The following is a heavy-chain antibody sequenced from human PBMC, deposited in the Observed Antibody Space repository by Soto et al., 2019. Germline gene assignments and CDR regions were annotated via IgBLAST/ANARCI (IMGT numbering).Heavy chain of an antibody. CDR2: IYSGGST. D-gene: IGHD4-17*01. Sequence: HPGGSLRLSCAASGFTVSSNYMSWVRQAPGKGLEWVSVIYSGGSTYYADSVKGRFTISRDNSKNTLYLQMNSLRAEDTAVYYCASSMTTVTKDAFDIWGQGTMVTVS. CDR3: ASSMTTVTKDAFDI. CDR1: GFTVSSNY. J-gene: IGHJ3*02. V-gene: IGHV3-66*01.